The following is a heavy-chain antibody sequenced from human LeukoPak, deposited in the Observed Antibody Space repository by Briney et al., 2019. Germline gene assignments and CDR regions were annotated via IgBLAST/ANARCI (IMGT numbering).Heavy chain of an antibody. Sequence: GGSLRLSCAPSGFTFSRHGMHWVRQAPGKGLEWVAIISNDGSRKYYAHSVEGRFTISRDNSKNTLYLQMDSLRAEDTAVYYCARVDCSSTGCYFGMDVWGQGTTVTVSS. V-gene: IGHV3-30*03. J-gene: IGHJ6*02. D-gene: IGHD2-2*01. CDR3: ARVDCSSTGCYFGMDV. CDR1: GFTFSRHG. CDR2: ISNDGSRK.